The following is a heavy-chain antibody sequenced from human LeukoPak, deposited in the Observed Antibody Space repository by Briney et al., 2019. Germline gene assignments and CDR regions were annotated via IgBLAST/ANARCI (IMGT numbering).Heavy chain of an antibody. CDR1: GYTFASYD. J-gene: IGHJ6*03. D-gene: IGHD6-6*01. V-gene: IGHV1-8*01. CDR2: MNPNSGNT. CDR3: ARSTGSSAPYYDCYMDV. Sequence: GASVKVSCKASGYTFASYDINWVRQATGHRLEWMGWMNPNSGNTGYAQKFQGRVTMTRDTSINTAYMELSNLRSEDTAVYYCARSTGSSAPYYDCYMDVWGEGTTVTVSS.